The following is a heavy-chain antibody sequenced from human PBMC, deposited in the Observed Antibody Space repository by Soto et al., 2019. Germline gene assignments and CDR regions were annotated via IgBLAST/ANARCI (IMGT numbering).Heavy chain of an antibody. J-gene: IGHJ4*02. CDR3: ARDKITGLFDY. V-gene: IGHV4-34*01. CDR2: INHNRNT. Sequence: SETLSLTCAVYGGSFSGYYWTWIRQPPGTGLEWNGEINHNRNTNYNPSIKSRITKSVDTSKYQFSLKLTSVTAADTAVYYCARDKITGLFDYWGQGTLVTVS. CDR1: GGSFSGYY. D-gene: IGHD2-8*02.